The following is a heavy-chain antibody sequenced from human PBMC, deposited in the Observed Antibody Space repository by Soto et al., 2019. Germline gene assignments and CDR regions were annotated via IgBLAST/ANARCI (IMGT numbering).Heavy chain of an antibody. CDR3: ARSSIRATGYSPNWFDP. Sequence: QVQLVQSGAEVQKPGSSVKVSCKASGGTFSSYAISWVRQAPGQGLEWMGGIIPIFGTANYAQKFQGRVTIPAAESTSNAYMERSRLRSEDTAVYYFARSSIRATGYSPNWFDPWCQGTLVTVYS. CDR2: IIPIFGTA. J-gene: IGHJ5*02. D-gene: IGHD3-9*01. CDR1: GGTFSSYA. V-gene: IGHV1-69*01.